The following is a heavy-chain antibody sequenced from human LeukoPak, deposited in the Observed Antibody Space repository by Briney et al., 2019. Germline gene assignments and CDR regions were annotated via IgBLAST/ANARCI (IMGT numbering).Heavy chain of an antibody. CDR3: ARGGSGSYQILFDY. J-gene: IGHJ4*02. CDR2: TIPIFGTA. Sequence: ASVKVSCKASGGTFSSYAISWVRQAPGQGLEWMGGTIPIFGTANYAQKFQGRVTITADESTSTAYMELSSLRSEDTAVYYCARGGSGSYQILFDYWGQGTLVTVSS. V-gene: IGHV1-69*01. D-gene: IGHD1-26*01. CDR1: GGTFSSYA.